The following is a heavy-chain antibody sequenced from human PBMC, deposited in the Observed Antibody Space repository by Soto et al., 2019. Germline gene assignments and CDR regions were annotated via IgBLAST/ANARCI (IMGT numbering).Heavy chain of an antibody. CDR1: GYTFTSFG. V-gene: IGHV1-18*01. Sequence: QVQLVQSGAEVKKPGASVKVSCKASGYTFTSFGISWVRQAPGQVLEWMGWISAYNGNTNYAENLRGRVTMTTDTSTSTAYMELRSLRSDDTAVYYYARDHRDGSDAFDIWGQGTRVTVSS. J-gene: IGHJ3*02. D-gene: IGHD2-21*01. CDR3: ARDHRDGSDAFDI. CDR2: ISAYNGNT.